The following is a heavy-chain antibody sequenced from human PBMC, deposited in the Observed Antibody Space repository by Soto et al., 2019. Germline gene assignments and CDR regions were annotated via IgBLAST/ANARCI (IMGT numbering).Heavy chain of an antibody. CDR1: GYSISSTYY. J-gene: IGHJ3*02. D-gene: IGHD3-22*01. Sequence: PSETLSLTCAVSGYSISSTYYWGWIRQPPGKGLEWIGSIYHSGSPYYNPSLKSRVTISVDTSKNQFSLKLSSVTAADTAVYYCARDYDYYDSSAYYYLHTFDIWGQGTMVTVSS. V-gene: IGHV4-38-2*02. CDR2: IYHSGSP. CDR3: ARDYDYYDSSAYYYLHTFDI.